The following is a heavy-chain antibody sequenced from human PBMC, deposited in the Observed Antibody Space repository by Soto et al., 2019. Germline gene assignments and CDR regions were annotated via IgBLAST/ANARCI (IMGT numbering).Heavy chain of an antibody. CDR2: ISYDGGSK. D-gene: IGHD3-16*02. CDR3: AKEHLLYDYIWGSYRYLPTPVDY. J-gene: IGHJ4*02. CDR1: GFTFSSYA. Sequence: PGGSLRLSCAASGFTFSSYAMHWVRQAPGKGLEWVAVISYDGGSKYYADSVKGRFTISRDNSKNTLYLQMNSLRAEDTAVYYCAKEHLLYDYIWGSYRYLPTPVDYWGQGTLVTSPQ. V-gene: IGHV3-30*04.